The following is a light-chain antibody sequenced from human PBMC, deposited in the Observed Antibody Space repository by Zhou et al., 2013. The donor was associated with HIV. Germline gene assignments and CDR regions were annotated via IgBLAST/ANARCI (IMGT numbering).Light chain of an antibody. CDR2: GAS. CDR1: QSISSN. Sequence: EIVMTQSPATLSVSPGERATLSCRASQSISSNLAWYQQKPGQTPRLLIYGASTRATGIPGRFSGSGSETEFTLTISSLQSEDFAMYYCQQYGSSQGTFGLGTKVEIK. V-gene: IGKV3-15*01. J-gene: IGKJ1*01. CDR3: QQYGSSQGT.